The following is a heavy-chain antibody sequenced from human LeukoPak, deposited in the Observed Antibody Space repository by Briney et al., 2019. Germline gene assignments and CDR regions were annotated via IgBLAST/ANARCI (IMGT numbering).Heavy chain of an antibody. CDR1: GGTFSSYA. CDR3: ATKTPSGSSFDY. CDR2: IIPIFGTA. D-gene: IGHD3-10*01. V-gene: IGHV1-69*13. J-gene: IGHJ4*02. Sequence: SVKVSCKASGGTFSSYAISWVRQAPGQGLEWMGGIIPIFGTANYAQKFQGRVTITADESTSTAYMELSSLRSEDTAVYYCATKTPSGSSFDYWGQGTLVTVSS.